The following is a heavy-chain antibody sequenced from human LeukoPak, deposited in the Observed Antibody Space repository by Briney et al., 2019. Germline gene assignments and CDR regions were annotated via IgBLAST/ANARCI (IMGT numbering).Heavy chain of an antibody. Sequence: GGSLTPSCPASALTFSSYAMSWVRQAPGKGLEWVSAISGSGGSTYYADSVKGRFNISRDNSKNTLYLQMYSLRAEDTAVYYCAAKVGAPIVDYWGQGTLVTVSS. D-gene: IGHD1-26*01. J-gene: IGHJ4*02. CDR3: AAKVGAPIVDY. V-gene: IGHV3-23*01. CDR1: ALTFSSYA. CDR2: ISGSGGST.